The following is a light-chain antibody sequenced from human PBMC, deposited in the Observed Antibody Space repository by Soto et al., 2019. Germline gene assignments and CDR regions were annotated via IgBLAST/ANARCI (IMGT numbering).Light chain of an antibody. Sequence: QSAVTQPRSVSASPGQSVTMSCTGTRSDVGGYNYVSWYQHHPGKAPKLMIYGVSARPSGVPDRFSGSKSGNTASLTIPGLQAEDEADYYCCSYAGTPYVFGTGTKLTVL. CDR3: CSYAGTPYV. CDR1: RSDVGGYNY. CDR2: GVS. J-gene: IGLJ1*01. V-gene: IGLV2-11*01.